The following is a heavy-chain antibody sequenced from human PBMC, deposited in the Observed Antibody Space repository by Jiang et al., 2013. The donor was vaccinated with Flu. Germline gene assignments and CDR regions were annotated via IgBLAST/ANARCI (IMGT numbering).Heavy chain of an antibody. D-gene: IGHD3-10*01. CDR2: TYYRSKWYN. CDR3: ARDLGLRVQKETDAFDI. Sequence: SQTLSLTCAISGDSVSSNSAAWNWIRQSPSRGLEWLGRTYYRSKWYNDYAVSVKSRITINPDTSKNQFSLQLNSVTPEDTAVYYCARDLGLRVQKETDAFDIWGQGTMVTVSS. J-gene: IGHJ3*02. V-gene: IGHV6-1*01. CDR1: GDSVSSNSAA.